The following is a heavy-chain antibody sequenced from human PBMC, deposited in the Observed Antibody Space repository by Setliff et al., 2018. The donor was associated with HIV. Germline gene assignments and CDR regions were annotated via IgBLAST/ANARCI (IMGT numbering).Heavy chain of an antibody. CDR3: VRGLSFYDPGGFDY. D-gene: IGHD3-22*01. Sequence: ASETLSLTCAVYGGSFSGYYWSWIRQPPGKGLEWIGEINHSGSTNYNPSLKSRVTISVDTSKNQFSLKLTSVTAADTAVYYCVRGLSFYDPGGFDYWGQGTLVTVSS. V-gene: IGHV4-34*01. CDR1: GGSFSGYY. CDR2: INHSGST. J-gene: IGHJ4*02.